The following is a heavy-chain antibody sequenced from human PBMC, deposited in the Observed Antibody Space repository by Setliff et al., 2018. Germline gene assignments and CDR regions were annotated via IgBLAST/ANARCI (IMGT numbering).Heavy chain of an antibody. V-gene: IGHV1-2*02. J-gene: IGHJ4*02. CDR2: INLKSGGT. D-gene: IGHD5-12*01. CDR1: GYTFSDYY. Sequence: RASVKVSCKASGYTFSDYYIYWVRQAPGQGLEWMGWINLKSGGTKYAQKFQGRVTMTRDTSISTAYMELSRLKSDDTAVYYCARDWATLVATGLDYWGQGSLVTVSS. CDR3: ARDWATLVATGLDY.